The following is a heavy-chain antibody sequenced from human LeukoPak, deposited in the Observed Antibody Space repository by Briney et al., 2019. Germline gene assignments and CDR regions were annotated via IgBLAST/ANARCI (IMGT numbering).Heavy chain of an antibody. J-gene: IGHJ3*02. CDR3: AKYLFYYGDYRDAFDI. V-gene: IGHV3-30*18. CDR1: GFTFSSYG. D-gene: IGHD4-17*01. Sequence: GGSLRLSCAASGFTFSSYGMHWVRQAPGKGLEWVAVISYDGSNKYYADSVKGRFTISRDASKNTLYLQMNSLSAEDTAVYYCAKYLFYYGDYRDAFDIWGPGTMVTVSS. CDR2: ISYDGSNK.